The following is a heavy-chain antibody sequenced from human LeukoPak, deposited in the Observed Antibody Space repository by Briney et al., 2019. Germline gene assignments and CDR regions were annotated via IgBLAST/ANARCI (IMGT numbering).Heavy chain of an antibody. CDR1: GGSFSGYY. D-gene: IGHD5-24*01. V-gene: IGHV4-34*01. Sequence: TSETLSLTCAVYGGSFSGYYWSWIRQPPGKGLEWIGEINHSGSTNYNPSLKSRVTISVDTSKNQFSLKLSSVTAADTAVYYCARGRRDGYNFYWYFDLWGRGTLVTVSS. CDR3: ARGRRDGYNFYWYFDL. J-gene: IGHJ2*01. CDR2: INHSGST.